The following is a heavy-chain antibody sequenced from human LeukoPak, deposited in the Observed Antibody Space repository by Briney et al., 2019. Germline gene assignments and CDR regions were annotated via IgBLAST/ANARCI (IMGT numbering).Heavy chain of an antibody. J-gene: IGHJ4*02. V-gene: IGHV3-23*01. CDR1: GFTFGNYA. CDR3: AKERGNNGGNTNGYFDY. D-gene: IGHD4-23*01. Sequence: GGSLRLSCAASGFTFGNYAMSWVRQAPGKGLEWVSVISDSGGTTYSADSVKGRFTISRDNSKNTLYLQMNSLRAEDTAAYYCAKERGNNGGNTNGYFDYWGQGTLVTVSS. CDR2: ISDSGGTT.